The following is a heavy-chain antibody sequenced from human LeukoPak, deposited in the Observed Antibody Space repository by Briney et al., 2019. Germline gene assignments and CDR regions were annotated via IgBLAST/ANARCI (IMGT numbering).Heavy chain of an antibody. V-gene: IGHV4-59*08. CDR1: GGSITGHY. D-gene: IGHD6-19*01. CDR3: AKLGHSDGWYLGAFDI. Sequence: SETLSLTCAVSGGSITGHYRNWIRQTPGMRLEWIGYTSYSRTAIYNSYFKGRATMSIDTSKNQLYLNLTSVTATDTAVYYCAKLGHSDGWYLGAFDIWGQGTTVIVSS. J-gene: IGHJ3*02. CDR2: TSYSRTA.